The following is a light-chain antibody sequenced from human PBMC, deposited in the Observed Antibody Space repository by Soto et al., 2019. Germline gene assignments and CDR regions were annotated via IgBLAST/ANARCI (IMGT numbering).Light chain of an antibody. V-gene: IGKV1-39*01. CDR3: QQSYSTPYT. J-gene: IGKJ2*01. Sequence: DIQMTQSPSSLSASVGDRVTITCRASQSITDYLNWYQQKPGKAPKLLMYAISTLQSGVPSRFGGSGSGTEFTLTISSLQPDDFATYYCQQSYSTPYTFGQGT. CDR1: QSITDY. CDR2: AIS.